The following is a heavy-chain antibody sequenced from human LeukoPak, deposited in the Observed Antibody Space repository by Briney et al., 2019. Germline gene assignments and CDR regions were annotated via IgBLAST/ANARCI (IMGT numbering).Heavy chain of an antibody. D-gene: IGHD2-2*01. Sequence: PGGSLRLSCAASGFTFSSYAMSWVRQAPGKGLEWVSAISGSGGSTYYADSVKGRFTISRDNSKNTLYLQMNSLRAEDTAVYYCATCIVVVPAAIDYWGQGTLVTVSS. CDR1: GFTFSSYA. CDR2: ISGSGGST. CDR3: ATCIVVVPAAIDY. J-gene: IGHJ4*02. V-gene: IGHV3-23*01.